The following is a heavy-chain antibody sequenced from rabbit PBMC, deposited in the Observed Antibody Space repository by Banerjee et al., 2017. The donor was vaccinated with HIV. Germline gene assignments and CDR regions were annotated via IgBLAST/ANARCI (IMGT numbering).Heavy chain of an antibody. CDR3: ARDTGTSFSSYGMDL. J-gene: IGHJ6*01. CDR1: GFSFSNKAV. V-gene: IGHV1S45*01. D-gene: IGHD7-1*01. Sequence: QEQLVESGGGLVKPEGSLKLSCTASGFSFSNKAVMCWVRQAPGKGLEWIACINAVTGKAVYATWATGRFTISKTSSTTVTLQMTSLTVADTATYFCARDTGTSFSSYGMDLWGPGTLVTVS. CDR2: INAVTGKA.